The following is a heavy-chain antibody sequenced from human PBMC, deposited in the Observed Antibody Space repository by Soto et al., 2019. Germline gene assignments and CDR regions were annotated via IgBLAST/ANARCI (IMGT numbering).Heavy chain of an antibody. J-gene: IGHJ5*02. CDR3: AREADNNWFDP. CDR1: GGSISSYY. Sequence: SETLSLTCTVSGGSISSYYWSWIRQPPGKGLEWIGYIYYSGSTNYNPSLKSRVTISLDTSKTRFSLKLNSVTAADTAVYFCAREADNNWFDPWGQGTLVTVS. V-gene: IGHV4-59*12. CDR2: IYYSGST.